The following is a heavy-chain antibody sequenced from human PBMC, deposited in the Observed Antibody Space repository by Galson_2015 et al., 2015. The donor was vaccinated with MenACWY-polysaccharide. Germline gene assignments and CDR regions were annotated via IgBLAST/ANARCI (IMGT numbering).Heavy chain of an antibody. CDR1: GFTFGHYN. CDR2: MAYVGSDT. CDR3: ARDSLKGEIPAAVSSP. V-gene: IGHV3-30*03. J-gene: IGHJ5*02. Sequence: SLRLSCAASGFTFGHYNMHWVRQAPGKGPEWMAVMAYVGSDTFYADSVKGRFTISRDNSKSTLYLQLNSLRAEDTAVYYCARDSLKGEIPAAVSSPWGKGTLVTVSS. D-gene: IGHD2-2*01.